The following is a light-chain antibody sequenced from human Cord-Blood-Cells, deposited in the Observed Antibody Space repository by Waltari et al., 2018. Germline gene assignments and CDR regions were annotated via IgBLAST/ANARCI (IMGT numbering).Light chain of an antibody. CDR3: SSYTSSSTV. V-gene: IGLV2-14*03. Sequence: QSALTQPASVSGSPGQSITISCTGTSSDVGGYNYVSWYQQHPGKAPNLMIYYVSNRPSGVSNRFSGSKSGNTASLTISGLQAEDEADYYCSSYTSSSTVFGGGTKLTVL. CDR2: YVS. CDR1: SSDVGGYNY. J-gene: IGLJ3*02.